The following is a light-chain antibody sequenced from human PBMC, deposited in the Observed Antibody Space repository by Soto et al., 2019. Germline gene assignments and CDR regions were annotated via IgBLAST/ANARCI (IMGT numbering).Light chain of an antibody. Sequence: QSALTQPASVSASPGQSIAISCSGTSSDVGAYDYVSWYQHHPGKAPKLIIYEVTYRPSGVSNRFSASKSGNTASLTISGLQAEDEADYYCSSYTRSSTYVFGTRTKVTVL. V-gene: IGLV2-14*01. CDR1: SSDVGAYDY. CDR2: EVT. J-gene: IGLJ1*01. CDR3: SSYTRSSTYV.